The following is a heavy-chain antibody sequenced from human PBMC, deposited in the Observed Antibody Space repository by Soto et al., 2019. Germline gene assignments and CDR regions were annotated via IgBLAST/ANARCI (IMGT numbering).Heavy chain of an antibody. CDR3: ARDSSGDFWSGSYFAGGMDV. Sequence: QVQLVESGGGVVQPGRSLRLSCAASGFTFSSYGMHWVRQAPGKGLEWVADIWYDGSNKYYADSVKGRFTISRDNSKNTLYLQMNSLRAEDTGVYYCARDSSGDFWSGSYFAGGMDVWGRGTTVTVSS. J-gene: IGHJ6*02. D-gene: IGHD3-3*01. CDR2: IWYDGSNK. V-gene: IGHV3-33*01. CDR1: GFTFSSYG.